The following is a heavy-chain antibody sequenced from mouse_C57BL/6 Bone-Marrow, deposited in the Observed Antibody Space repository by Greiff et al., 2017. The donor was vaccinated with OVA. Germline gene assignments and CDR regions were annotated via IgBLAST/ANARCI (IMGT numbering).Heavy chain of an antibody. V-gene: IGHV1-15*01. CDR2: IDPETGGT. CDR1: GYTFTDYE. CDR3: TRAAPGGRFAY. J-gene: IGHJ3*01. Sequence: VQLQQSGAELVRPGASVTLSCKASGYTFTDYEMHWVKQTPVHGLEWIGAIDPETGGTAYNQKFKGKAILTADKSSSTAYMELRSLTSEDSAVYYCTRAAPGGRFAYWGQGTLVTVSA.